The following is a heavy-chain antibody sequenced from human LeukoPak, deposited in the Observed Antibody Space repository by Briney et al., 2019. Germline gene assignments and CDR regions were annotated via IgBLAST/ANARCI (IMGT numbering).Heavy chain of an antibody. CDR3: AMGGIAVAAYFDY. CDR2: IIPILGIA. CDR1: GGTFSSYA. Sequence: SVKVSFKASGGTFSSYAISWVRQAPGQGLEWMGRIIPILGIANYAQKFQGRVTITADKSTSTAYMELSSLRSEDTAVYYCAMGGIAVAAYFDYWGQGTLVTVSS. V-gene: IGHV1-69*04. D-gene: IGHD6-19*01. J-gene: IGHJ4*02.